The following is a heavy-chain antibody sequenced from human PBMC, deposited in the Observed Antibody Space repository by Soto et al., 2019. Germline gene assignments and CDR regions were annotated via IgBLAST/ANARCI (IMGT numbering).Heavy chain of an antibody. Sequence: SETLSLTCTVSGGSISSYYWSWIRQPPGKGLEWIAYIYYSGSTKYNPSLKSRVTISLDTSKNQFSLKLNSVTAADTAAYYCAREGSTGGFDYWGQGNMVTVSS. J-gene: IGHJ4*02. D-gene: IGHD2-8*02. V-gene: IGHV4-59*01. CDR3: AREGSTGGFDY. CDR1: GGSISSYY. CDR2: IYYSGST.